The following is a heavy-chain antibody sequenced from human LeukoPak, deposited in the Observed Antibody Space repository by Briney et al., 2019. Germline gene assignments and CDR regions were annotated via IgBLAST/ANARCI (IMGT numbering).Heavy chain of an antibody. CDR3: GASTAAAGYFYYMDV. J-gene: IGHJ6*03. V-gene: IGHV3-9*02. Sequence: PGGSLRLSCAASGFISGDFAMHWVRQAPGKSLEWVSGFIWNSGSIGYADSVKGRFTISRDIAKNSLHVQMNSLRAEDTALYYCGASTAAAGYFYYMDVWGRGTTVTVSS. CDR2: FIWNSGSI. D-gene: IGHD6-13*01. CDR1: GFISGDFA.